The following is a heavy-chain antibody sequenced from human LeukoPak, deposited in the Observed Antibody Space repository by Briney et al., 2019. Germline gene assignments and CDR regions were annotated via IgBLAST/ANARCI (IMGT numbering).Heavy chain of an antibody. D-gene: IGHD1-7*01. CDR1: GGSISSSNW. CDR3: ARRSRFSDWNYAHYYYMDV. V-gene: IGHV4-4*02. CDR2: IYHSGST. J-gene: IGHJ6*03. Sequence: SETLSLTCAVSGGSISSSNWWSWVRQPPGKGLEWIGEIYHSGSTNYNPSLKSRVTISVDKSKNQFSLKLSSVTAADTGVYYCARRSRFSDWNYAHYYYMDVWGQGTTVIVSS.